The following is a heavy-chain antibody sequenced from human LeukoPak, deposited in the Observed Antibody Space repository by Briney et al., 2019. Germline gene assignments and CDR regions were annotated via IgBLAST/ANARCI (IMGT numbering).Heavy chain of an antibody. CDR1: GFTFSSYD. J-gene: IGHJ3*02. D-gene: IGHD3-22*01. CDR2: IGTAGDT. V-gene: IGHV3-13*01. CDR3: ARALRYDSSGPTDAFDI. Sequence: GGPLRLSCAASGFTFSSYDMHWVRQATGKGLEWVSAIGTAGDTYYPGSVKGRFTISRENAKNSLYLQMNSLRAGDTAVYYCARALRYDSSGPTDAFDIWGQGTMVTASS.